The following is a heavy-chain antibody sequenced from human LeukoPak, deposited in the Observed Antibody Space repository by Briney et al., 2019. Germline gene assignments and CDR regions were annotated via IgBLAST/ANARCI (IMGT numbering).Heavy chain of an antibody. CDR1: GYSFTSNY. Sequence: ASVKVSCKASGYSFTSNYIHWVRQAPGQGLEWMGMIYPRDGSTSYAQKFQGRVTMTTDTSTSTAYMELRSLRSDDTAIYYCARVGRDYGGNRFSDYWGQGTLVTVSP. J-gene: IGHJ4*02. CDR2: IYPRDGST. CDR3: ARVGRDYGGNRFSDY. V-gene: IGHV1-46*01. D-gene: IGHD4-23*01.